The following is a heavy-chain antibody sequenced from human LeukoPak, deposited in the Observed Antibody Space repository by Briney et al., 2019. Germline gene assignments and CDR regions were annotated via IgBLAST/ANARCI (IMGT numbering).Heavy chain of an antibody. CDR2: IKQDGYEK. CDR1: GFTFGDYA. J-gene: IGHJ4*02. CDR3: ARDKIVGPTTLDY. Sequence: GRSLRLSCTASGFTFGDYALSWFRQAPGKGLEWVANIKQDGYEKYYVDSVKGRFTISRDNAKNSLYLQMNSLRADDTAIYYCARDKIVGPTTLDYWGQGTLVTVSS. D-gene: IGHD1-26*01. V-gene: IGHV3-7*01.